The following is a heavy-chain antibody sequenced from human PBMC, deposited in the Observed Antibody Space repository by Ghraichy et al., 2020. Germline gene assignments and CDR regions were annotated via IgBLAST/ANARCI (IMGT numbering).Heavy chain of an antibody. CDR1: GGSFSGYY. CDR3: ARHAFNSGSYFYYYYYYGMDV. J-gene: IGHJ6*02. D-gene: IGHD1-26*01. Sequence: SETLSLTCAVYGGSFSGYYWSWIRQPPGKGLEWIGEINHSGSTNYNPSLKSRVTISVDTSKNQFSLKLSSVTAADTAVYYCARHAFNSGSYFYYYYYYGMDVWGQGTTVTVSS. CDR2: INHSGST. V-gene: IGHV4-34*01.